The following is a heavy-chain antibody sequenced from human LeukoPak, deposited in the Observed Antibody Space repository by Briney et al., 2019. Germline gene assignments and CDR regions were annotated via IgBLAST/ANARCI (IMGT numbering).Heavy chain of an antibody. V-gene: IGHV1-8*01. CDR2: MNPNSGNT. J-gene: IGHJ6*03. CDR1: GYTFTSYD. CDR3: ARTTGPHDFWSGYYILYYMDV. Sequence: ASVKVSCKASGYTFTSYDINWVRQATGQGFEWMGWMNPNSGNTGYAQKFQGRVTMTRNTSISTAYMELSSLRSEDTAVYYCARTTGPHDFWSGYYILYYMDVWGKGTTVTVSS. D-gene: IGHD3-3*01.